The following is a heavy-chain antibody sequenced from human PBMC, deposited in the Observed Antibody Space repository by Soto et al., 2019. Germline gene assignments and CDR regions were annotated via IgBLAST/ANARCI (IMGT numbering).Heavy chain of an antibody. Sequence: QITLKESGPTLVKPTQTLTLTCTFSGFSLSTSGVGVGWIRQPPGKALVWLALIYWDDDKRYSQSLKSRLTIITDTAKTHVVLTMINMGPVDTSTVYGAHRSNRGWYALWFDPWCQGTLVTVSS. CDR3: AHRSNRGWYALWFDP. V-gene: IGHV2-5*02. D-gene: IGHD6-19*01. J-gene: IGHJ5*02. CDR2: IYWDDDK. CDR1: GFSLSTSGVG.